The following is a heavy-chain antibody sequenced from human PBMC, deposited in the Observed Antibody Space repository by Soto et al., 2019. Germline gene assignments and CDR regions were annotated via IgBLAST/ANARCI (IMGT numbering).Heavy chain of an antibody. V-gene: IGHV3-9*01. D-gene: IGHD4-17*01. CDR3: AKGASTTVFAFNDY. J-gene: IGHJ4*02. Sequence: EVQLVESGGGLVQPGRSLRLSCAASGFTFDDYAMHWVRQPPGKGLEWVSSISWHSGNLGYADSVKGRFTISRDNAKNSLYLQMHSLRGEDTALYYCAKGASTTVFAFNDYWGQGTLVTVSS. CDR2: ISWHSGNL. CDR1: GFTFDDYA.